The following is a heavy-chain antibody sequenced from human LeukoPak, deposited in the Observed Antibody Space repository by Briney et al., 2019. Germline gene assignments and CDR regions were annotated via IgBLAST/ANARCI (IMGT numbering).Heavy chain of an antibody. D-gene: IGHD3-22*01. CDR3: ARDHTYYYYSSGYFSRFDY. V-gene: IGHV1-18*01. CDR2: ISAYNGNT. CDR1: GYTFTSYG. J-gene: IGHJ4*02. Sequence: GASVKVSCKASGYTFTSYGISWVRQAPGQGLEWMGWISAYNGNTNYAQKLQGRVTMTTDTSTSTAYMELRSLRADDTGLYYWARDHTYYYYSSGYFSRFDYWGQGTLVTVSS.